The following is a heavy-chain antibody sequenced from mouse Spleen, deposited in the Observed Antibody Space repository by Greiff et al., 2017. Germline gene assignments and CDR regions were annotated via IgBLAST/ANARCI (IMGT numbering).Heavy chain of an antibody. Sequence: QVQLQQPGAELVKPGASVKLSCKASGYTFTSYWMHWVKQRPGQGLEWIGMIHPNSGSTNYNEKFKSKATLTVDKSSSTAYMQLSSLTSEDSAVYYCARTGFYYGEYVDDWGQGTTLTVSS. D-gene: IGHD2-13*01. CDR3: ARTGFYYGEYVDD. CDR1: GYTFTSYW. V-gene: IGHV1-64*01. CDR2: IHPNSGST. J-gene: IGHJ2*01.